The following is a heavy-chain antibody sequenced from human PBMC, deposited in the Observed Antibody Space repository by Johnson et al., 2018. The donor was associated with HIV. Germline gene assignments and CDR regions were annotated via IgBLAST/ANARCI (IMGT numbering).Heavy chain of an antibody. V-gene: IGHV3-11*01. CDR1: GFTFKDYY. J-gene: IGHJ3*02. CDR2: ISTSGSIK. Sequence: QMQLVESGGGLVKPGGSLRLSCAASGFTFKDYYMNWVRQTPGKGLEWVSHISTSGSIKYYADSVKGRFTISRDNAKKSLYLEMKSLRVDDTAVYYCARESTAWGGEYVGYGLDIWGQGTMVTVSS. CDR3: ARESTAWGGEYVGYGLDI. D-gene: IGHD3-10*01.